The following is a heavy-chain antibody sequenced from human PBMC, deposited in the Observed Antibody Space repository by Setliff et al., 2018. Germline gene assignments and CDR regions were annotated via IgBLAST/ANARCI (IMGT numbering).Heavy chain of an antibody. CDR3: ARLKYYNSGTYWGNWDYYSGMDV. Sequence: SSETLSLTCTVSGDSMSDHHWSWVRQSPGKGLDWIGYISHSGATKYNPSLKSRVAISIDVSKKQFSLELNSVTPADTAKYYCARLKYYNSGTYWGNWDYYSGMDVWGKGTTVTVSS. CDR2: ISHSGAT. CDR1: GDSMSDHH. J-gene: IGHJ6*04. D-gene: IGHD3-22*01. V-gene: IGHV4-59*11.